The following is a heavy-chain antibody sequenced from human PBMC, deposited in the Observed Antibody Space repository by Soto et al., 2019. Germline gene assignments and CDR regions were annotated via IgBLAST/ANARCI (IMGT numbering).Heavy chain of an antibody. CDR3: ARGAAPLYYGMDV. CDR1: GFTVSSNY. V-gene: IGHV3-66*01. D-gene: IGHD6-13*01. Sequence: EVQLVESGGGLVQPGGSLRLSCAASGFTVSSNYMSWVRQAPGKGLEWVSVIYSGGSTCYADSVKGRFTISRDNSKNTLYLQMNSLRAEDTAVYYCARGAAPLYYGMDVWGQGTTVTVSS. J-gene: IGHJ6*02. CDR2: IYSGGST.